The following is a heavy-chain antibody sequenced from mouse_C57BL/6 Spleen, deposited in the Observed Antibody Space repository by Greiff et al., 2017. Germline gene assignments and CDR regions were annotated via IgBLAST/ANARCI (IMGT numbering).Heavy chain of an antibody. J-gene: IGHJ3*01. V-gene: IGHV1-61*01. CDR1: GYTFTSYW. D-gene: IGHD2-4*01. CDR2: IYPSDSET. CDR3: ARRYYDYDAAWFAY. Sequence: QVQLQQPGAELVRPGSSVKLSCKASGYTFTSYWMDWVKQRPGQGLEWIGNIYPSDSETHYNQKFKDKATLTVDKSSSTAYMQLSSLTSEDSAVYYCARRYYDYDAAWFAYWGQGTLVTVSA.